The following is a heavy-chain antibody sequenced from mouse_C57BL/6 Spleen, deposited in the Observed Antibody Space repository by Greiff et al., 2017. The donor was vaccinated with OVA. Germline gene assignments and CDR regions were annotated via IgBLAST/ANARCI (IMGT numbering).Heavy chain of an antibody. D-gene: IGHD1-1*01. V-gene: IGHV1-22*01. CDR1: VYTFTDYN. J-gene: IGHJ1*03. CDR2: INPNNGGT. Sequence: EVQLQQSGPELVKPGASVKMSCKASVYTFTDYNMHWVKQSHGKSLEWIGYINPNNGGTSYNQKFKGKATLTVNKSSSTAYMELRSLTSEDSAVYYCARGTTVVDWYFDVWGTGTTVTVSS. CDR3: ARGTTVVDWYFDV.